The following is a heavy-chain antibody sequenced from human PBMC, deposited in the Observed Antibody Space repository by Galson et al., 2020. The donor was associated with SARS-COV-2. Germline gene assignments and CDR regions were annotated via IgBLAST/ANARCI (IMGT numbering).Heavy chain of an antibody. CDR2: IRVTGDS. CDR3: ARGAYYDCCSCYYEVDNYYCVGV. V-gene: IGHV3-13*01. Sequence: GGSLRLSCAVSGFTINTYDMHWVRQITGKGLEWVSTIRVTGDSFYSGSAKGRFTVSRESAKNSLYLQMNNLRAGDTAVYYCARGAYYDCCSCYYEVDNYYCVGVWGQGTTVTVSS. D-gene: IGHD3-3*01. J-gene: IGHJ6*02. CDR1: GFTINTYD.